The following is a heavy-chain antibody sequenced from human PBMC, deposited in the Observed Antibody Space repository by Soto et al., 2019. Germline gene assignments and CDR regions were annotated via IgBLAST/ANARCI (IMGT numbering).Heavy chain of an antibody. Sequence: PGGSLRLSWAASGFTFSSYGMHWVRQAPGKGLEWVAVIWYDGSNKYYADSVKGRFTISRDNSKNTLYLQMNSLRAEDTAVYYCARDHYTSGFDYWGQGTLVTVSS. D-gene: IGHD4-4*01. CDR2: IWYDGSNK. J-gene: IGHJ4*02. CDR3: ARDHYTSGFDY. V-gene: IGHV3-33*01. CDR1: GFTFSSYG.